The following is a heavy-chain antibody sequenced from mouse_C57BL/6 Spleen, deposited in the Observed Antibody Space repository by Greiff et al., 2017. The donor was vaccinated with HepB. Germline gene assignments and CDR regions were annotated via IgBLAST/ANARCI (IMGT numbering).Heavy chain of an antibody. CDR3: ARHGRDSNYVNWYFDV. CDR2: ISSGGSYT. V-gene: IGHV5-6*01. CDR1: GFTFSSYG. D-gene: IGHD2-5*01. J-gene: IGHJ1*03. Sequence: EVKLMESGGDLVKPGGSLKLSCAASGFTFSSYGMSWVRQTPDKRLEWVATISSGGSYTYYPDSVKGRFTISRDNAKNTLYLQMSSLKSEDTAMYYCARHGRDSNYVNWYFDVWGTGTTVTVSS.